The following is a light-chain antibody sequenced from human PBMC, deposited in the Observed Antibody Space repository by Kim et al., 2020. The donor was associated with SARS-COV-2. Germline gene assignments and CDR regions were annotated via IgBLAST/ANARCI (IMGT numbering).Light chain of an antibody. Sequence: QRVTISCSGSRSNIGNNAVNWYQHLPGEPPKLLIYYDDLRPSGVSDRFSGSKSGTSASLAITNLQSEDDGDYYCAAWDDRLNAVVFGGWTQLTVL. J-gene: IGLJ2*01. V-gene: IGLV1-36*01. CDR3: AAWDDRLNAVV. CDR1: RSNIGNNA. CDR2: YDD.